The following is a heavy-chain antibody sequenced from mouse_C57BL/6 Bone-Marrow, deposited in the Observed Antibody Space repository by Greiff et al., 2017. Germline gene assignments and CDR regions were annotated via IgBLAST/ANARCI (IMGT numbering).Heavy chain of an antibody. CDR2: ISYDGSN. Sequence: EVQLQQSGPGLVKPSQSLSLTCSVTGYSITSGYYWNWIRQFPGNKLEWMGYISYDGSNKYNPSLKNRISITRDTSKNQFCLKLNSVTTEDTATYYCARQLRLRGWFAYWGQGTLVTVSA. CDR3: ARQLRLRGWFAY. CDR1: GYSITSGYY. J-gene: IGHJ3*01. V-gene: IGHV3-6*01. D-gene: IGHD3-2*02.